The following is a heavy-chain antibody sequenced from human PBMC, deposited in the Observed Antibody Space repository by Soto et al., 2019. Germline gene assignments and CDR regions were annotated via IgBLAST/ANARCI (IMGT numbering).Heavy chain of an antibody. V-gene: IGHV1-18*01. CDR3: ARVEAYFDSSGYNY. D-gene: IGHD3-22*01. J-gene: IGHJ4*01. Sequence: SAKVSCQASGYIFTNYGFTWVRQAPGQGLEWMGWITYNGNTNYAESLQGRVTMTTDTSTSTAYMELRSLRSDDTAVYYCARVEAYFDSSGYNYWGQGTLVTVSS. CDR1: GYIFTNYG. CDR2: ITYNGNT.